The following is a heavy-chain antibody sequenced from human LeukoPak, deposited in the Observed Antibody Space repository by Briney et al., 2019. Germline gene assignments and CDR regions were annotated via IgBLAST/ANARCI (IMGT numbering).Heavy chain of an antibody. V-gene: IGHV4-30-4*01. Sequence: SETLSPTCTVSGGSISSGDYYWSWIRQPPGKGLEWIGYIYYSGSTYYNPSLKSRVTISVDTSKNQFSLKLSPVTAADTAVYYCARGGLLAFDYWGQGTLVTVSS. CDR2: IYYSGST. J-gene: IGHJ4*02. D-gene: IGHD2-15*01. CDR1: GGSISSGDYY. CDR3: ARGGLLAFDY.